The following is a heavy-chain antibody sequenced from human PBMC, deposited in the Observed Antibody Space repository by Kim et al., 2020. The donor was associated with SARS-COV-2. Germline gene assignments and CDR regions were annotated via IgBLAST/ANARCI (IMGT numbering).Heavy chain of an antibody. CDR3: AKDYYGSGSYYNADY. J-gene: IGHJ4*02. V-gene: IGHV3-23*01. D-gene: IGHD3-10*01. Sequence: SVKGRFTISRDNSKNTLYLQMNSLRAEDTAVYYCAKDYYGSGSYYNADYWGQGTLVTVSS.